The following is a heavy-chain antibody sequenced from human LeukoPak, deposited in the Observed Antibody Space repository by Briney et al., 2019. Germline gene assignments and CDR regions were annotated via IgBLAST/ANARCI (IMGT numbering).Heavy chain of an antibody. CDR3: AKEDVAATLFSAFDI. CDR2: ISWDGGST. V-gene: IGHV3-43*01. D-gene: IGHD2-15*01. Sequence: GGSLRLSCAASGFTFDDYTMHWVRQAPGKGLEWVSLISWDGGSTYYADSVKGRFTISRDNSKNSLYLQMNSLRTEDTALYYCAKEDVAATLFSAFDIWGQGTMVTVSS. CDR1: GFTFDDYT. J-gene: IGHJ3*02.